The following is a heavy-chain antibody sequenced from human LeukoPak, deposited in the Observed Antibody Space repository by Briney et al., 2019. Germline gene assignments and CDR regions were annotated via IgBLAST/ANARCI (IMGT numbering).Heavy chain of an antibody. Sequence: GGSLRLSCAASGFIFSSYAMSWVRQAPGKGLEWVSAISGSGGSTYYADSVKGRFTISRDNSKNTLYLQMNSLRAEDTAVYYCAKVVPADHYYYYYGMDVWGQGTTVTVSS. CDR3: AKVVPADHYYYYYGMDV. CDR1: GFIFSSYA. V-gene: IGHV3-23*01. CDR2: ISGSGGST. D-gene: IGHD2-2*01. J-gene: IGHJ6*02.